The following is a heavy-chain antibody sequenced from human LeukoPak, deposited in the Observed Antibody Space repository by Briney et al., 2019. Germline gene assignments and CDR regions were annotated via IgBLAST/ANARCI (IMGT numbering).Heavy chain of an antibody. CDR2: IHHTGST. CDR3: ARGERLGPDY. D-gene: IGHD1-1*01. Sequence: SETLSLTRTVSGDPITGYYWSWIRQPPGNGLEWIGYIHHTGSTNYNPSLKSRVTISVDTSQNQLSLKLSSVTAADTAVYYCARGERLGPDYWGQGTLVTVSS. V-gene: IGHV4-59*01. J-gene: IGHJ4*02. CDR1: GDPITGYY.